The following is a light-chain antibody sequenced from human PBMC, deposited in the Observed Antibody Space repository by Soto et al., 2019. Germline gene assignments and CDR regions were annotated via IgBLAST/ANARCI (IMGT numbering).Light chain of an antibody. Sequence: QSALTQPASVSGSPGQSITISCTGTSIDIGTYNYVSWYQQHPGKAPKLIIYEVSNRPSGVSNRFSGSKSGNTASLTISGLQAEDEADYYCSSYTSSTNYVFGTGTQLTVL. J-gene: IGLJ1*01. V-gene: IGLV2-14*01. CDR2: EVS. CDR1: SIDIGTYNY. CDR3: SSYTSSTNYV.